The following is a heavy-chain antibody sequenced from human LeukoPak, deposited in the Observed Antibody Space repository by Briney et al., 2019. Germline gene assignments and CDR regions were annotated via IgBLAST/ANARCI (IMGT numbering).Heavy chain of an antibody. CDR1: GFNFSDYY. CDR3: VVRWELRDAFDI. CDR2: ISNGSRYI. D-gene: IGHD1-26*01. J-gene: IGHJ3*02. V-gene: IGHV3-11*03. Sequence: GGSLRLSCAASGFNFSDYYMSWIRQAPGKGLEWVSYISNGSRYIDYADSVEGRFTISRDNAKNSVYLQMTSLRAEDTAVYYCVVRWELRDAFDIWGQGTMVTVSS.